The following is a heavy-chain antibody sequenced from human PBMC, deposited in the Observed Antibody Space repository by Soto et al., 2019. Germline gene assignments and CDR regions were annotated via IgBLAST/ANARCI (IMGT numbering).Heavy chain of an antibody. Sequence: QVQLQESGPGLVQPSGTLSLTCAVSGDSINNSHWWSWVRQTPGKGLEWIGETYHSGTTNYNPSLKARVTISRDKSKSQFSRMMNSVTAADTAVYYCAREVNSSPARGPNWFDPWGQGTLVTVSS. CDR2: TYHSGTT. CDR3: AREVNSSPARGPNWFDP. V-gene: IGHV4-4*02. CDR1: GDSINNSHW. J-gene: IGHJ5*02. D-gene: IGHD6-13*01.